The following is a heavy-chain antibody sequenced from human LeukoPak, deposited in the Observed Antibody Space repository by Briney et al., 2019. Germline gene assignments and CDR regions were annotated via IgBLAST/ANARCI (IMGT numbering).Heavy chain of an antibody. CDR1: GGSISSYY. Sequence: SGTLSLTCTVSGGSISSYYWSWIRQPPGKGLEWIGYIYYSGSTNYNPSLKSRVTISVDTSKNQSSLKLSSVTAADTAVYYCARAAPWFGEFDAFDIWGQGTMVTVSS. CDR3: ARAAPWFGEFDAFDI. V-gene: IGHV4-59*01. CDR2: IYYSGST. D-gene: IGHD3-10*01. J-gene: IGHJ3*02.